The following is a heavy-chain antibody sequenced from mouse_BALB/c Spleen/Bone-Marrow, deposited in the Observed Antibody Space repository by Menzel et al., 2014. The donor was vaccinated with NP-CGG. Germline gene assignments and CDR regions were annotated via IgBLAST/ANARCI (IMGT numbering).Heavy chain of an antibody. CDR2: ISSGGHDT. CDR1: GFSFSSYS. V-gene: IGHV5-6-4*01. Sequence: EVMLVESGGGLVKPGGSLKLSCAASGFSFSSYSMSWVRQTPEKRLEWVATISSGGHDTYYPDSVKGRFTISRDNAKNTLYLQMSSLKSEDTAMYYCSKDGGYDYSYYFDYRGQGTTLTVSS. CDR3: SKDGGYDYSYYFDY. D-gene: IGHD2-4*01. J-gene: IGHJ2*01.